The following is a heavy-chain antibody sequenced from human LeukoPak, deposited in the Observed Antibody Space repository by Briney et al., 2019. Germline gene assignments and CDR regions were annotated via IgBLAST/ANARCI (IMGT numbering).Heavy chain of an antibody. V-gene: IGHV3-15*05. Sequence: GGSLRLSCEASGFNFNNAWMTWVRQAPGKGLEWVGRIKSKTDGGTTDYATPVRGRFTVLRDDSKNTLYLQMNSLKTDDTAMYYCSSTREWELFFDDWGQGTLVTVSS. CDR2: IKSKTDGGTT. D-gene: IGHD1-26*01. CDR1: GFNFNNAW. J-gene: IGHJ4*02. CDR3: SSTREWELFFDD.